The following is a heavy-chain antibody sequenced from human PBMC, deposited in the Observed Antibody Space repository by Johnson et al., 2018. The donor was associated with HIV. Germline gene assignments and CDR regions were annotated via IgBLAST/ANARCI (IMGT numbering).Heavy chain of an antibody. D-gene: IGHD4-23*01. V-gene: IGHV3-20*03. CDR3: ARRTVVTPGAFDI. CDR1: AFTFDFYG. J-gene: IGHJ3*02. CDR2: INWNGGST. Sequence: VQLVESGGGVVRPVGSLRLSSAASAFTFDFYGMSWVSQASGQGLEWVCGINWNGGSTGYADSVTGRFTISRDNAKNSLYLQMNSVRAEDTAVYYCARRTVVTPGAFDIWGQGTMVTVSS.